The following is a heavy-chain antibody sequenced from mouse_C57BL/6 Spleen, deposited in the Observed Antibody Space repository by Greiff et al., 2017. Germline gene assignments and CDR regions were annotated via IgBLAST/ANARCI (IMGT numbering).Heavy chain of an antibody. CDR3: ARQGYYGYAMDY. J-gene: IGHJ4*01. CDR1: GFTFSSYT. Sequence: EVKLMESGGGLVKPGGSLKLSCAASGFTFSSYTMSWVRQTPEKRLEWVATISGGGGNTYYPDSVKGRFTISRDNAKNTLYLQMSSLRSEDTALYYCARQGYYGYAMDYWGQGTSVTVSS. CDR2: ISGGGGNT. V-gene: IGHV5-9*01. D-gene: IGHD1-1*01.